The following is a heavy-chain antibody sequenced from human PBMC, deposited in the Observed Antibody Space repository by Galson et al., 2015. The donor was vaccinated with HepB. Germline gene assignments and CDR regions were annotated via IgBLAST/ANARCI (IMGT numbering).Heavy chain of an antibody. CDR3: ARDGCSSTSCYDY. CDR2: SIYYSGST. CDR1: GFTFDEYA. J-gene: IGHJ4*02. V-gene: IGHV3-20*04. Sequence: SLRLSCAASGFTFDEYAMHWVRQAPGKGLEWIGSIYYSGSTYYNPSLKSRVTISVDTSKNSLYLQMNRLRAEDTAVYYCARDGCSSTSCYDYWGQGTLVTVSS. D-gene: IGHD2-2*01.